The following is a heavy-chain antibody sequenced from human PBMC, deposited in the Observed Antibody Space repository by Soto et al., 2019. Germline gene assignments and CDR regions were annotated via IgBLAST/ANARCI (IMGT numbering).Heavy chain of an antibody. V-gene: IGHV1-46*01. CDR1: GYTFTSYY. J-gene: IGHJ6*02. CDR3: ARARYSGYDYVFWAPPNNYYYGMDV. Sequence: ASVKVSCKASGYTFTSYYMHWVRQAPGQGLEWMGIINPSGGSTSYEQKFQGRVTMTRDTSTSTVYMELSSLRSEDTAGYYCARARYSGYDYVFWAPPNNYYYGMDVWGQGTTVTVSS. CDR2: INPSGGST. D-gene: IGHD5-12*01.